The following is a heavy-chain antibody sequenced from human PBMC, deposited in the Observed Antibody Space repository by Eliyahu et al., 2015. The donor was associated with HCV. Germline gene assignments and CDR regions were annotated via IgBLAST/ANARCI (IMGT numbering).Heavy chain of an antibody. CDR2: ISGSGTAI. Sequence: QVQLVESGGGLVKPGGXLRLSCXAXGFIFSXFYMGWIRQVPGKGLEWISXISGSGTAIFYADSVKGRFTISRDNAGNSVYLQMNSLRDEDTAIYYCARGYQFGAYWGQGSRVTVSS. V-gene: IGHV3-11*01. D-gene: IGHD3-10*01. J-gene: IGHJ4*02. CDR3: ARGYQFGAY. CDR1: GFIFSXFY.